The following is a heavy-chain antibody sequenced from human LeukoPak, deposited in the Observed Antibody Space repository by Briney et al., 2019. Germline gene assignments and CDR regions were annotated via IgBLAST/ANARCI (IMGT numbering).Heavy chain of an antibody. CDR3: ARARFPYYRLSGSDYYYMDV. D-gene: IGHD3-10*01. J-gene: IGHJ6*03. V-gene: IGHV1-69*06. CDR2: IIPIFGTT. CDR1: GYTFTNYA. Sequence: GASVKVSCKASGYTFTNYAISWVRQAPGQGPEWMGGIIPIFGTTNYAQKFQGRVRITADKSTTTAYVELSSLRSEDTAVYYCARARFPYYRLSGSDYYYMDVWGKGTTVTVSS.